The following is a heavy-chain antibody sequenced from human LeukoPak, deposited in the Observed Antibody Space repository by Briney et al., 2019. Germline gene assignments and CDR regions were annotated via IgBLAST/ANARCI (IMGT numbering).Heavy chain of an antibody. CDR2: ISAYNGNA. D-gene: IGHD2-2*02. V-gene: IGHV1-18*01. J-gene: IGHJ5*02. CDR1: GYTFTSYG. CDR3: ARDTVRYCSSTSCYSPVDP. Sequence: ASVKVSCKASGYTFTSYGISWVRQAPGQGLEWMGWISAYNGNANYAQKLQGRVTMTTDTSTSTAYMELRSLRSDDTAVYYCARDTVRYCSSTSCYSPVDPWGQGTLVTVSS.